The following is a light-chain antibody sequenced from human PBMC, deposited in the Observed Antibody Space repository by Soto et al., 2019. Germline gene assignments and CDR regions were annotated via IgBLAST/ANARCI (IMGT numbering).Light chain of an antibody. Sequence: EIVLTQSPGTLYLSPGERATLSCRASQSVSSSYLAWYQQKPGQAPRLLIYGASSRATGIPDRFSGSGSGTDFTLTISRLEPEEFAGYYCQQYGIPTTFGGGTKVEIK. J-gene: IGKJ4*01. V-gene: IGKV3-20*01. CDR1: QSVSSSY. CDR2: GAS. CDR3: QQYGIPTT.